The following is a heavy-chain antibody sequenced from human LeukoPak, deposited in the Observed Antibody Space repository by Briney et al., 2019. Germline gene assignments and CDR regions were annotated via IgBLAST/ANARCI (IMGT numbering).Heavy chain of an antibody. Sequence: PGGSLRLSCATSGFTFNFYGMHWVRQAPGRGLEWVAFIQYDGSYKFYADSVQGRFSISRDNSKNTLFLQMNSLRAEDTAVYYCAKTSDQLLYSKFDFWGQGTLVTVSS. J-gene: IGHJ4*02. CDR2: IQYDGSYK. D-gene: IGHD2-2*02. V-gene: IGHV3-30*02. CDR1: GFTFNFYG. CDR3: AKTSDQLLYSKFDF.